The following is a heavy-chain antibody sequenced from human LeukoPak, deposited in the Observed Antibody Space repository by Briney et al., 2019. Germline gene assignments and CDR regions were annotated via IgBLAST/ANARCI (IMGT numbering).Heavy chain of an antibody. J-gene: IGHJ3*02. D-gene: IGHD3-10*01. Sequence: GGSLRLSCSASGFTFSSYAMHWVRQAPGKGLEYVSAISSNGGSTYYADSVKGGFTIPRGNSKNTLYLQMSSLRAEDTAVYYCVKDAITMVRGVIFDAFDIWGQGTMVTVSS. CDR3: VKDAITMVRGVIFDAFDI. V-gene: IGHV3-64D*06. CDR2: ISSNGGST. CDR1: GFTFSSYA.